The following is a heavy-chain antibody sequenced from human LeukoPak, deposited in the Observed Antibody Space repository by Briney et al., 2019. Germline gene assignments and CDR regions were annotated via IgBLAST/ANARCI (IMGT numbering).Heavy chain of an antibody. Sequence: SVKVSCKASGCTFSSYAISWVRQAPGQGLEWMGRIIPILGIANYAQKFQGRVTITADKSTSTAYMELSSLRSEDTAVYYCARDSPFYDSSALDPWGQGTLVTVSS. CDR3: ARDSPFYDSSALDP. CDR1: GCTFSSYA. V-gene: IGHV1-69*04. CDR2: IIPILGIA. D-gene: IGHD3-22*01. J-gene: IGHJ5*02.